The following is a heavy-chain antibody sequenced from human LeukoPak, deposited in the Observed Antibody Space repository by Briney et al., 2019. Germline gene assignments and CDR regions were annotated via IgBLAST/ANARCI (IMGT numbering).Heavy chain of an antibody. CDR2: IYFTGST. Sequence: PSETLSLTCTVSGGSISRYYWSWIRQPPGKGLQWIGYIYFTGSTDYNPSLKSRVTISLDSSKNQFSLKLTSVTAADTAVYYCARSYDSRGYYYYGMDVWGQGTTVTASS. D-gene: IGHD3-22*01. CDR1: GGSISRYY. CDR3: ARSYDSRGYYYYGMDV. V-gene: IGHV4-59*01. J-gene: IGHJ6*02.